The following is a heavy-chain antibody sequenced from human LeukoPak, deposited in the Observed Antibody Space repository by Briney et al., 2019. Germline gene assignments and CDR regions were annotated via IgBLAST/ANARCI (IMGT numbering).Heavy chain of an antibody. D-gene: IGHD3-22*01. CDR2: LYTSGST. J-gene: IGHJ4*02. Sequence: SETLSLTCTVSGGSISSYYWSWIRQPAGKGLEWIGRLYTSGSTNYNPSLKSRVTMSIDTSKNQFSLRLSSVTAADTAVYYCARDRGHYDTRGYLFDFWGQGTLVTVSS. CDR3: ARDRGHYDTRGYLFDF. V-gene: IGHV4-4*07. CDR1: GGSISSYY.